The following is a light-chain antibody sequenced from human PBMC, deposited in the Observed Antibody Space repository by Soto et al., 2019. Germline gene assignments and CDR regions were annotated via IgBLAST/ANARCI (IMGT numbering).Light chain of an antibody. CDR2: EVT. V-gene: IGLV2-14*01. CDR1: SSDIGGSKY. CDR3: SSYTSSGTLYF. Sequence: QSVLTQPASVSGSPGQSITISCTGTSSDIGGSKYVSWYQQHPGKAPKLMIYEVTYRPSGISDRFSASKSGNTASLTVSGLQAEDEADYYCSSYTSSGTLYFFGTGTKLTVL. J-gene: IGLJ1*01.